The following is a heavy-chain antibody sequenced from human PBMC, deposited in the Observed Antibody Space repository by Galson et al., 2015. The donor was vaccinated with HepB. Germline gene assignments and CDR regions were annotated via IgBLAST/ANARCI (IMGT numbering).Heavy chain of an antibody. V-gene: IGHV3-21*01. CDR3: ARDPIAAAGKGGRTPFDY. CDR2: ISSSSSYI. CDR1: GFTFSSYS. Sequence: SLRLSCAASGFTFSSYSMNWVRQAPGKGLEWVSSISSSSSYIYYADSVKGRFTISRDNAKNSLYLQMNSLRAEDTAVYYCARDPIAAAGKGGRTPFDYWGQGTLVTVSS. J-gene: IGHJ4*02. D-gene: IGHD6-13*01.